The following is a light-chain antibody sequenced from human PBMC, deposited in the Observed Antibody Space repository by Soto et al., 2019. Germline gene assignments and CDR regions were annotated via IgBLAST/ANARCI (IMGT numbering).Light chain of an antibody. CDR3: QHYNNWPFT. V-gene: IGKV3-15*01. Sequence: EIVMTQSPATLSVSPGERATLSCRASQAVSSNLAWYQQKPGQAPRLLIYAASTRAAGIPDRFSGSGSGTGFTLTIPSLQSEDFAVYYCQHYNNWPFTFGPGTKVDIK. CDR1: QAVSSN. J-gene: IGKJ3*01. CDR2: AAS.